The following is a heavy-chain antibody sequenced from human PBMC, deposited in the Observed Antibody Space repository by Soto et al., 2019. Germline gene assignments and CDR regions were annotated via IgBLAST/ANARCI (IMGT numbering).Heavy chain of an antibody. J-gene: IGHJ4*02. D-gene: IGHD2-15*01. CDR3: ARDRLPHCSGGSCYSEFAH. CDR2: IVPLLGAE. Sequence: QVRLEQSGSEVKRPGSSVKVSCKASGDILSSFGLSWVRQAPGQGLEWMGGIVPLLGAENYAQRFQGRVTITEEESTNTAYMELSSLRSEDTAVYCCARDRLPHCSGGSCYSEFAHRGQGTLVIVSS. CDR1: GDILSSFG. V-gene: IGHV1-69*01.